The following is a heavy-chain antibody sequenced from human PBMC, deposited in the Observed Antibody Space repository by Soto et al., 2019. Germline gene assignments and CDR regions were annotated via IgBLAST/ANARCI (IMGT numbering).Heavy chain of an antibody. CDR1: GFTFSTYS. V-gene: IGHV3-21*01. Sequence: GGSLRLSCAASGFTFSTYSLSWVRQAPGKGLEWVSSISSTSTYIYYSDSFRGRFTISRDNAENSLYLQINGLRAEDTAVYYCAREFSFVDGLFDSWGQGTLVTVSS. CDR3: AREFSFVDGLFDS. J-gene: IGHJ5*01. D-gene: IGHD2-21*01. CDR2: ISSTSTYI.